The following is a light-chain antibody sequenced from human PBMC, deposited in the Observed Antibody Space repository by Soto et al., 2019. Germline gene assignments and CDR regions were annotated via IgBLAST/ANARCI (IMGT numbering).Light chain of an antibody. CDR2: DTS. V-gene: IGKV3-11*01. J-gene: IGKJ5*01. Sequence: DIVLTQTPGTLSLSPGARAPLSCRARQSVSSSYLAWYQQNPGQAPRLLIYDTSYRATGIPARFSGSGSGTDFTLTISSLEPEDFAVYYCQQRSNWITFGQGTRLEIK. CDR1: QSVSSSY. CDR3: QQRSNWIT.